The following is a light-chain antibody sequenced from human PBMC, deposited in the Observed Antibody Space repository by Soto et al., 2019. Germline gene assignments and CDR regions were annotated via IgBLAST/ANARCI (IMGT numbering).Light chain of an antibody. J-gene: IGKJ2*01. Sequence: EIVLTQSPGTLSLSPGQTATLSCRASESISRDYLAWYQQRLGQAPRLLIYGASSGPPGIPDRFSGSGSGTDFTLTISGLEPEDFAIYYCQQYGGVPYTFGQGTKLAIK. CDR2: GAS. CDR3: QQYGGVPYT. CDR1: ESISRDY. V-gene: IGKV3-20*01.